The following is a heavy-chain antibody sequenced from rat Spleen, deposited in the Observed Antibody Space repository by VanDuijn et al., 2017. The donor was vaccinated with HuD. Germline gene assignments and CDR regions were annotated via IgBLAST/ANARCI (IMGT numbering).Heavy chain of an antibody. V-gene: IGHV1-43*01. J-gene: IGHJ4*01. CDR3: ARDYGYNLYVMDA. D-gene: IGHD1-9*01. CDR2: INTGSGGT. CDR1: GYTFTSYF. Sequence: QVQLQQSGAELAKPGSSVKISCKASGYTFTSYFISWIKQTTGQGLEYIGYINTGSGGTNYNEKFKGKATLTVEKSSSTAFMQLSSLTPDDSAVYYCARDYGYNLYVMDAWGQGASVTVSS.